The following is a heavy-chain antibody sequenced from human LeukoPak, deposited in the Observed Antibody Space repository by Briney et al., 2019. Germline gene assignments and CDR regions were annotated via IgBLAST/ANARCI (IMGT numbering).Heavy chain of an antibody. CDR2: ISSSSSTI. D-gene: IGHD4-17*01. J-gene: IGHJ4*02. V-gene: IGHV3-48*01. CDR1: GFTFTSYS. CDR3: ARQRAGFTVTTSDY. Sequence: GGSLRLSCAASGFTFTSYSMNWVRQAPGKGLEWVSYISSSSSTIYYADSVKGRFTISRDNAKDSLYLQMNSLRAEDTAVYYCARQRAGFTVTTSDYWGQGTLVTVSS.